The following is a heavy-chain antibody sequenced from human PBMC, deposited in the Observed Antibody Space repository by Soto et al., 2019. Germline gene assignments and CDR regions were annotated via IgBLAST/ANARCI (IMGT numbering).Heavy chain of an antibody. D-gene: IGHD3-16*01. CDR3: ARGDRFSYDYERWFFDL. V-gene: IGHV1-8*01. J-gene: IGHJ2*01. CDR1: EYTFSSYD. CDR2: MNPKSGNT. Sequence: ASVEVSCKASEYTFSSYDINWVRQATGQGLEWMGWMNPKSGNTGSAQKFQGRITMTRNTSISTAYMELSSLTSEDTAVFYCARGDRFSYDYERWFFDLWGRGTLVTVSS.